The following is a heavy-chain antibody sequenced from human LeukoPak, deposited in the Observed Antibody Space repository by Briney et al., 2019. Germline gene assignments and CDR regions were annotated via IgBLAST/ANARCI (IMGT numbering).Heavy chain of an antibody. V-gene: IGHV4-4*09. CDR3: ARAYYYDSSPSYFDY. CDR1: GGSISSYC. D-gene: IGHD3-22*01. CDR2: IYTSGST. J-gene: IGHJ4*02. Sequence: SETLSLTCTVSGGSISSYCWSWIRQPPGKGLEWIGYIYTSGSTNYNPSLKSRVTISVDTSKNQFSLKLSSVTAADTAVYYCARAYYYDSSPSYFDYWGQGTLVTVSS.